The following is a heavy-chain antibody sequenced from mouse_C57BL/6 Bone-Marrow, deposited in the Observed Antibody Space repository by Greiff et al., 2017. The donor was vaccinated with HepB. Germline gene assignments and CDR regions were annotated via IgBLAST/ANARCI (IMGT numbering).Heavy chain of an antibody. CDR1: GFTFSDYY. CDR3: ASLLDYFDD. D-gene: IGHD2-10*01. CDR2: ISNGGGST. Sequence: EVHLVESGGGLVQPGGSLKLSCAASGFTFSDYYMYWVRQTPEKRLEWVAYISNGGGSTYYPDTVKGRFTISRDNAKNTLYLQMSRLKSEDTAMYYCASLLDYFDDWGQGTTLTVSS. V-gene: IGHV5-12*01. J-gene: IGHJ2*01.